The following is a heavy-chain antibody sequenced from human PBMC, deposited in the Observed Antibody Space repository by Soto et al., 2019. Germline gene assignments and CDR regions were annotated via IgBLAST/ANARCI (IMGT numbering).Heavy chain of an antibody. J-gene: IGHJ4*02. CDR2: IYYSGST. D-gene: IGHD2-21*02. Sequence: SETLSLTCTVSGGSISSSSYYWGWIRQPPGKGLEWIGYIYYSGSTYYNPSLKSRVTISVDTSKNQFSLKLSSVTAADTAVYYCARMKPRPMTLDYWGQGTLVTVSS. CDR3: ARMKPRPMTLDY. CDR1: GGSISSSSYY. V-gene: IGHV4-30-4*08.